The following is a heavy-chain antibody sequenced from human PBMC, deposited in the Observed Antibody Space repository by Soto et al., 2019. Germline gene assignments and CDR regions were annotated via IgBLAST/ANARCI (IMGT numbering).Heavy chain of an antibody. V-gene: IGHV4-59*01. CDR3: ARVGGYYYYYYGMDV. J-gene: IGHJ6*02. Sequence: SETLSLTCTVSGGSISSYYWSWIRQPPGKGLEWIGYIYYSGRTNYNPSLKSRVTISVDTSKNQFSLKLSSVTAADTAVYYCARVGGYYYYYYGMDVWGQGTTVTVSS. CDR2: IYYSGRT. CDR1: GGSISSYY. D-gene: IGHD2-15*01.